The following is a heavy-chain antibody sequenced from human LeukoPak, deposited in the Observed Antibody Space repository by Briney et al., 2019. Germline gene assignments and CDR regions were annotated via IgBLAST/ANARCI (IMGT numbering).Heavy chain of an antibody. CDR2: INHSGST. V-gene: IGHV4-34*01. CDR1: GGSFSGYY. CDR3: ARGRKYTSGYRVTELGSGYSDY. D-gene: IGHD5-18*01. Sequence: SETLSLTCAVYGGSFSGYYWSWIRQPPGNGLEWIGEINHSGSTNYNPSLKSRVTISVDSSKNQFSLKLSSVTAADTAVYSCARGRKYTSGYRVTELGSGYSDYWGQGTLVTVSS. J-gene: IGHJ4*02.